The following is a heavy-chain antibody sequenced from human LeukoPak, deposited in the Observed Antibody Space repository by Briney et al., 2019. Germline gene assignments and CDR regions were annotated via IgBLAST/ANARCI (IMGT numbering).Heavy chain of an antibody. Sequence: SVKVSCKASGYTFSNYGVSWVRQAPGQGLEWMGGIIPIFGTANYAQKFQGRVTITADESTSTAYMELSSLRSEDTAVYYCARAEYYYDSSGYFSIRDAFDIWGQGTMVTVSS. D-gene: IGHD3-22*01. CDR1: GYTFSNYG. CDR2: IIPIFGTA. CDR3: ARAEYYYDSSGYFSIRDAFDI. J-gene: IGHJ3*02. V-gene: IGHV1-69*13.